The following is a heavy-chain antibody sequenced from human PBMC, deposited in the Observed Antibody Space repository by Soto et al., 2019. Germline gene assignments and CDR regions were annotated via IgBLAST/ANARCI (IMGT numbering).Heavy chain of an antibody. Sequence: PSETLSLTCTVSGGSIISGDYYWSWIRQPPGKGLEWIGYIYYSGNTYYTSSLKSRVTISVDTAKNQFSLKLSSVTAADTAVYYCARYGWEQTTARGFDYWGQGTLVTVSS. J-gene: IGHJ4*02. V-gene: IGHV4-30-4*01. D-gene: IGHD3-10*01. CDR1: GGSIISGDYY. CDR3: ARYGWEQTTARGFDY. CDR2: IYYSGNT.